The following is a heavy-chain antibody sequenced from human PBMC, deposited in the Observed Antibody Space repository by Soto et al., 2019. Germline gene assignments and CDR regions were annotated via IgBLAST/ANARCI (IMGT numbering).Heavy chain of an antibody. CDR1: GFTFSSYG. CDR3: AKESTGGKMY. D-gene: IGHD2-8*02. Sequence: QVQLVESGGGVVQPGRSLRLSCAASGFTFSSYGMHWVRQAPGKGLEWVAVISYDGSNKYYADSVKGRFTISRDNSKNTLYLQMNSLRAEDTAVYYCAKESTGGKMYWGQGTLVTVSS. V-gene: IGHV3-30*18. CDR2: ISYDGSNK. J-gene: IGHJ4*02.